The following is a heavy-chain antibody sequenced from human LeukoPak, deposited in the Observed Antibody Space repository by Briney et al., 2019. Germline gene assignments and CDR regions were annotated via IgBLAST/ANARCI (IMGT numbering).Heavy chain of an antibody. CDR2: ISSSSYI. V-gene: IGHV3-21*01. CDR3: ARAYSSGWTDY. J-gene: IGHJ4*02. D-gene: IGHD6-19*01. CDR1: GFTFSSYS. Sequence: GGSLRLSCAASGFTFSSYSMNWVRQAPGKGLEWVSSISSSSYIYYADSVKGRFTISRDNAKNSLYLQMNSLRAEDTAVYYCARAYSSGWTDYWGQGTLVTVSS.